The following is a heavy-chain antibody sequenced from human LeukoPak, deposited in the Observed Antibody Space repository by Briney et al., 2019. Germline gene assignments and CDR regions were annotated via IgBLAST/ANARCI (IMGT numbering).Heavy chain of an antibody. J-gene: IGHJ6*02. CDR3: ARDPRYCSGGSCYLADYYYYGMDV. CDR1: GFTFSSYA. D-gene: IGHD2-15*01. CDR2: IWYDGSNK. Sequence: GGSLRLSCAASGFTFSSYAMSWVRQAPGKGLEWVAVIWYDGSNKYYADSVKGRFTISRDNSKNTLYLQMNSLRAEDTAVYYCARDPRYCSGGSCYLADYYYYGMDVWGQGTTVTVSS. V-gene: IGHV3-33*08.